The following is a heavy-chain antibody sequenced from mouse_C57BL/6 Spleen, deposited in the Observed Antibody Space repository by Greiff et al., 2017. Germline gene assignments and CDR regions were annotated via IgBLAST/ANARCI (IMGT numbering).Heavy chain of an antibody. D-gene: IGHD2-4*01. Sequence: VQLQQSGGDLVKPGGSLKLSCAASGFTFSSYGMSWVRQTPDQRLEWVATISSGGSYTYYPDSVKGRFTISRDNAKNTLYLQMSSLKSEDTAMYYCARRDYDYDEGFAYWGQGTLVTVSA. CDR2: ISSGGSYT. J-gene: IGHJ3*01. CDR1: GFTFSSYG. V-gene: IGHV5-6*01. CDR3: ARRDYDYDEGFAY.